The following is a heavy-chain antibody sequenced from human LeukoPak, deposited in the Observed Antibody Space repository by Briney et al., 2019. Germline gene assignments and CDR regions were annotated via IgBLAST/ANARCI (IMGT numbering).Heavy chain of an antibody. Sequence: SETLSLTCTVSGGSISSYYWSWIRQPPGKGLEWIGYIYYSGSTNYNPSLKSRVTISLDTSKNQFSLKLSSVTTADTAVYYCARSVVTLYWYFDLWGRGTLSLSPQ. J-gene: IGHJ2*01. V-gene: IGHV4-59*01. CDR1: GGSISSYY. D-gene: IGHD4-23*01. CDR3: ARSVVTLYWYFDL. CDR2: IYYSGST.